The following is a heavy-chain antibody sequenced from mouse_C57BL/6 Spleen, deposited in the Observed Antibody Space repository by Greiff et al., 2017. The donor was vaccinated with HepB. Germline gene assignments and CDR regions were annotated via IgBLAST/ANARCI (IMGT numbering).Heavy chain of an antibody. D-gene: IGHD2-5*01. CDR3: ARDGSNYEDYFDY. CDR1: GFTFSSYA. Sequence: EVKVVESGGGLVKPGGSLKLSCAASGFTFSSYAMSWVRQTPEKRLEWVATISDGGSYTYYPDNVKGRFTISRDNAKNNLYLQMSHLKSEDTAMYYCARDGSNYEDYFDYWGQGTTLTVSS. CDR2: ISDGGSYT. J-gene: IGHJ2*01. V-gene: IGHV5-4*01.